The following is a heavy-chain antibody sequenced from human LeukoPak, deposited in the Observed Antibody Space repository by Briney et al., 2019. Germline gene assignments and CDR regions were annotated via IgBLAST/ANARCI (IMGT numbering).Heavy chain of an antibody. CDR1: GFTFSSYS. J-gene: IGHJ4*02. V-gene: IGHV3-21*01. CDR2: ISSSSSYI. Sequence: GGSLRLSCAASGFTFSSYSMNWVRQAPGKALEWVSSISSSSSYIYYADSVKGRFTISRDNAKNSLYLQMNSLRAEDTAVYYCARSLMTTVFDYWGQGTLVTVSS. D-gene: IGHD4-17*01. CDR3: ARSLMTTVFDY.